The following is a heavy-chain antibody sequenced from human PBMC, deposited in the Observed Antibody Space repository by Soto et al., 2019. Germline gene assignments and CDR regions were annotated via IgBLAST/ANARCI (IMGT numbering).Heavy chain of an antibody. D-gene: IGHD6-6*01. CDR1: GFTFSSYW. CDR3: ARSIAARLNWFDP. CDR2: IKQDGSEK. Sequence: PGGSLRLSCAASGFTFSSYWMSWVRQAPGKGLEWVANIKQDGSEKYYVDSVKGRFTISRDNAKNSLYLQMNSLRAEDTALYYCARSIAARLNWFDPWGQGTLVTVSS. J-gene: IGHJ5*02. V-gene: IGHV3-7*01.